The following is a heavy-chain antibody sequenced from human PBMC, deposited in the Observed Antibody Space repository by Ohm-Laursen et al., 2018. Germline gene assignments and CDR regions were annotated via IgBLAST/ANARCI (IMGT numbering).Heavy chain of an antibody. CDR1: GFTFSSYG. V-gene: IGHV3-30*03. J-gene: IGHJ4*02. CDR3: ARGKGLEY. CDR2: ISYDGSNK. Sequence: SLRLSCTASGFTFSSYGMHWVRQAPGKGLGWVAVISYDGSNKYYADSVKGRFTISRDNAKNSLYLQMNSLRAEDTAVYYCARGKGLEYWGQGTLVTVSS.